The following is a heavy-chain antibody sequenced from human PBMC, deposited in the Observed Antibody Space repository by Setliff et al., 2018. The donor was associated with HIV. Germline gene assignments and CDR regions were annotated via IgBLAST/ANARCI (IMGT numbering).Heavy chain of an antibody. J-gene: IGHJ4*02. Sequence: SETLSLTCAVSGVSISSGSYYWSWIRQPAGKGLEWIGHIYTSGTTNDNPSLKSRVTISLDTSNNQFSLKLSSVTAADSAVYYCARDQSYWFYWCQGTLVTVSS. CDR1: GVSISSGSYY. CDR2: IYTSGTT. V-gene: IGHV4-61*09. D-gene: IGHD3-22*01. CDR3: ARDQSYWFY.